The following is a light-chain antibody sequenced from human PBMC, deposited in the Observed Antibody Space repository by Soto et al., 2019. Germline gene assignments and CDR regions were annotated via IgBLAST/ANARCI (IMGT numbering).Light chain of an antibody. CDR1: SSDAGNYNF. J-gene: IGLJ3*02. V-gene: IGLV2-23*01. CDR3: CSYAGSSTSWV. CDR2: EDS. Sequence: QSALTQPASVSGSPGQSITISCTGTSSDAGNYNFVSWYQQHPGKAPKVIIYEDSTRPSGVSNRISGPKSGNTASLTISGLQAEDEADYYCCSYAGSSTSWVFGGGTKVTVL.